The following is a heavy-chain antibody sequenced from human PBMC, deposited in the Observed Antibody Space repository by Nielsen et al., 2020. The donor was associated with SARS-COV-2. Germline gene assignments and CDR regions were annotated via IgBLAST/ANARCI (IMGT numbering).Heavy chain of an antibody. CDR1: GFTFSSYG. CDR2: ISYDGSNK. V-gene: IGHV3-33*05. Sequence: GGSLRLSCAASGFTFSSYGMHWVRQAPGKGLEWVAVISYDGSNKYYADSVKGRFTISRDNSKNTLYLQMNSLRAEDTAVYYCAKDPYGGNFAFDIWGQGTMVTVSS. D-gene: IGHD4-23*01. J-gene: IGHJ3*02. CDR3: AKDPYGGNFAFDI.